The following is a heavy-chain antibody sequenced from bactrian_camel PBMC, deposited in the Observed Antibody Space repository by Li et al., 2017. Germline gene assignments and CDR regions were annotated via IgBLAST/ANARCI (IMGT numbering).Heavy chain of an antibody. Sequence: DVQLVESGGGSVQAGGSLRLSCGYTYDGGDMAWFRQAPGMEREGIATIYSDNGHTYYVDSVKGRFTISQDNAEHTVYLQMTGLKPDDTAMYYCAAGSDWVSLATTEYEHWGQGTQVTVS. CDR2: IYSDNGHT. CDR1: YTYDGGD. CDR3: AAGSDWVSLATTEYEH. D-gene: IGHD3*01. J-gene: IGHJ4*01. V-gene: IGHV3S40*01.